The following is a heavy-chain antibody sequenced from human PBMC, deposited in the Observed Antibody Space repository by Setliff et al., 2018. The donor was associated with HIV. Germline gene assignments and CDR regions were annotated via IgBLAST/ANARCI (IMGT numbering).Heavy chain of an antibody. CDR2: ISHRGST. V-gene: IGHV4-59*12. D-gene: IGHD6-13*01. CDR3: VRESSSSSRITDWFFDL. CDR1: GGSISPYY. Sequence: SETLSLTCTVSGGSISPYYWSWIRQPPGKGLEWIGYISHRGSTDYNPSLKSRVTISIDTSRNLFSLKLTSVAAADTAIYYCVRESSSSSRITDWFFDLWGRGTPVTVSS. J-gene: IGHJ2*01.